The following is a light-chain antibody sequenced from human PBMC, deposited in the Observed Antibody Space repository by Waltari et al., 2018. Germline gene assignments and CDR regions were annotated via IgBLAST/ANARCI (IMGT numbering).Light chain of an antibody. V-gene: IGKV4-1*01. CDR3: QQYYSTLRT. J-gene: IGKJ1*01. Sequence: DIVMTQSPDSLAVSLGERATINCKASQRVLYSSNNKNYLAWYQQKPGPPPKLLIYWASTRESGVPDRFSGSWSGTAFTLTISSLQAEDVAVYYCQQYYSTLRTFGQGTKVEIK. CDR2: WAS. CDR1: QRVLYSSNNKNY.